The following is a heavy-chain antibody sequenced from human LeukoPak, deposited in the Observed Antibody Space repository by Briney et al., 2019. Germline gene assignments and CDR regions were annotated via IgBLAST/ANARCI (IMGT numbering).Heavy chain of an antibody. J-gene: IGHJ6*03. CDR3: ARESDYYYYYYMDV. V-gene: IGHV1-69*05. Sequence: SVKVSCKASGGTFSSYAISWVRQAPGQGLEWMGRIIPIFGTANYAQKFQGRVAITTDESTSTAYMELSSLRSEDTAVYYCARESDYYYYYYMDVWGKGTTVTVSS. CDR1: GGTFSSYA. CDR2: IIPIFGTA.